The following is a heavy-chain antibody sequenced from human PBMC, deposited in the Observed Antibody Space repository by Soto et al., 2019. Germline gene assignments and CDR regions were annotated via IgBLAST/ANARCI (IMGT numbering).Heavy chain of an antibody. CDR1: GFTFGTTD. CDR3: VKNSGWFNT. V-gene: IGHV3-23*01. D-gene: IGHD3-10*01. J-gene: IGHJ5*02. Sequence: VELLQSGGGLVQPGGSLTLSCAASGFTFGTTDMSWVRQAPGEGLEWVSTIDGSGGIRYYADSVKGRFTISRDNSRNKVYLQMNSLGGDDTALYYCVKNSGWFNTWGQGALVTVSS. CDR2: IDGSGGIR.